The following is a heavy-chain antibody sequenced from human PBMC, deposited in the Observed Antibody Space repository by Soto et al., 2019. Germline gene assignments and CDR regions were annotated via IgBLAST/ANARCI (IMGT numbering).Heavy chain of an antibody. CDR2: ISTYNGNT. Sequence: QVQLVQSGAEVKKPGASVKVSCKASGYTFTSYGISWVRQAPGQGLEWMGWISTYNGNTNYAQKLQGRVTMTTDTSTSTAYMELRSLRSDDTAVYYCARAVQYDILTGYYADYYYYGMAVWGQGTTVTVS. J-gene: IGHJ6*02. CDR1: GYTFTSYG. V-gene: IGHV1-18*01. D-gene: IGHD3-9*01. CDR3: ARAVQYDILTGYYADYYYYGMAV.